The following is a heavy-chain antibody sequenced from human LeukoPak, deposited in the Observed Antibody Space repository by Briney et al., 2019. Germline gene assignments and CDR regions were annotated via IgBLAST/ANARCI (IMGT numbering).Heavy chain of an antibody. V-gene: IGHV1-2*02. D-gene: IGHD6-6*01. CDR3: VSSSSHYYYYYMDV. Sequence: GASVKVSCKASGYTFTGYYMHWVRQAPGQGREWMGWINPNSGGTNYAQKFQGRVTMTRDTSISTAYMELSRLRSDDTAVYYCVSSSSHYYYYYMDVWGKGTTVTVSS. CDR1: GYTFTGYY. CDR2: INPNSGGT. J-gene: IGHJ6*03.